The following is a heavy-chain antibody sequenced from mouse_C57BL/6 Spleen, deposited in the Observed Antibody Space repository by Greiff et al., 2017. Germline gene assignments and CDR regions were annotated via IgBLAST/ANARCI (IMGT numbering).Heavy chain of an antibody. CDR2: INPNSGST. D-gene: IGHD1-1*01. Sequence: VQLQQPGAELVKPGASVKLSCKASGYTFTSYWMHWVKQRPGQGLEWIGMINPNSGSTNYNEKFKSKATLTVDKSSSTAYVQLSGLTSEDSAVYYGARAYYCGSSCPSYSAMAYWGQGTSVTVSS. CDR3: ARAYYCGSSCPSYSAMAY. V-gene: IGHV1-64*01. J-gene: IGHJ4*01. CDR1: GYTFTSYW.